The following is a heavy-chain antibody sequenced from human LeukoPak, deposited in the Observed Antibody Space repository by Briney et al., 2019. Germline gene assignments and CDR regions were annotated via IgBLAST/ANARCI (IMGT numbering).Heavy chain of an antibody. D-gene: IGHD4-11*01. J-gene: IGHJ4*02. CDR2: ISGDGRDT. Sequence: GGSLRLSCAASGFSFSSFGMSWVRQAPGRGLQWVSSISGDGRDTFYADSVKGRFTVSRDNSKTTMFLQMNSLRVEDTALYYCARGARLQPMGEFWGQGTLVTISS. V-gene: IGHV3-23*01. CDR1: GFSFSSFG. CDR3: ARGARLQPMGEF.